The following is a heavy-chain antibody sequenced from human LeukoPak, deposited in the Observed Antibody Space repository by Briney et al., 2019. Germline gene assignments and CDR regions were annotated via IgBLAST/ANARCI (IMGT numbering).Heavy chain of an antibody. CDR2: TYYRSKWYN. D-gene: IGHD1-26*01. Sequence: SQTLSLTCAISGDSVSSNSAAWNWIRQSPSRGLEWLGRTYYRSKWYNDYAVSVKSRITINPDTSKNQFSLQLSSVTPEDTAVDYCAREQWELPSHYLFDYWGQGTLVTVSS. CDR1: GDSVSSNSAA. CDR3: AREQWELPSHYLFDY. V-gene: IGHV6-1*01. J-gene: IGHJ4*02.